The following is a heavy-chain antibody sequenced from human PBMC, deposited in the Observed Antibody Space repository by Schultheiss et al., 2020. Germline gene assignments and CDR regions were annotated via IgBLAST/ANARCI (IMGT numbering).Heavy chain of an antibody. CDR1: GYSFTSYW. V-gene: IGHV5-51*01. CDR3: ALRYSYDRFDP. D-gene: IGHD1-1*01. J-gene: IGHJ5*02. CDR2: IYPGDSET. Sequence: GESLKISCKGSGYSFTSYWIGWVRQMPGKGLEWMGIIYPGDSETRYSPSFQGQVTISADKSISTAYLQWSSLRASDTAMYYCALRYSYDRFDPWGQGTLVNVSS.